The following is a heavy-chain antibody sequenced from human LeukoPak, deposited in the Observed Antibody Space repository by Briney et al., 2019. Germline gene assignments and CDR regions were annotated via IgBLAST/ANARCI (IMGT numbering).Heavy chain of an antibody. CDR3: ARGPYSSGWSGMLSVNNWFDP. CDR1: GFTFSSYW. Sequence: GGSLRLSCAASGFTFSSYWMSWVRQAPGKGLEWVANIKQDGSEKYYVDSVKGRFTISRDNAKNSLYLQMNSLRAEDTAVYYCARGPYSSGWSGMLSVNNWFDPWGQGTLVTVSS. D-gene: IGHD6-19*01. J-gene: IGHJ5*02. V-gene: IGHV3-7*01. CDR2: IKQDGSEK.